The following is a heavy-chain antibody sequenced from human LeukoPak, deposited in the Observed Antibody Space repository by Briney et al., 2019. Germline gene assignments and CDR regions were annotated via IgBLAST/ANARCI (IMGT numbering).Heavy chain of an antibody. J-gene: IGHJ5*02. D-gene: IGHD3-16*02. CDR1: GGSINSYY. CDR3: ARMYYDYVWGSYRSPNWFDP. Sequence: SETLSLTCSVSGGSINSYYWNWIRESPGKGLEWIGYIYYSGSTYYNPSLKSRVTISVDTSKNQFSLKLSSVTAADTAVYYCARMYYDYVWGSYRSPNWFDPWGQGTLVTVSS. CDR2: IYYSGST. V-gene: IGHV4-59*08.